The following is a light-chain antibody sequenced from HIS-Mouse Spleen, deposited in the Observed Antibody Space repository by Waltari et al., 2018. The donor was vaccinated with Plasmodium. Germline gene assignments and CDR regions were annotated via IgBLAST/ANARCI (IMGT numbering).Light chain of an antibody. CDR3: SSYTSSSTLV. CDR2: DVS. J-gene: IGLJ2*01. CDR1: SSDVGGYNY. Sequence: QSALTQPVSVSGSPGQSITISCTGTSSDVGGYNYVSWHQQHPGKAPKLMIYDVSNRPSGVSNRFSGSKSGNPASLTISGLQAEDEADYYCSSYTSSSTLVFGGGTKLTVL. V-gene: IGLV2-14*03.